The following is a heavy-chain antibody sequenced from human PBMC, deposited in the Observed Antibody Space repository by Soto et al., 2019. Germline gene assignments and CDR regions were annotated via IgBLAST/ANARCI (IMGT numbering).Heavy chain of an antibody. CDR1: GGSISSYY. J-gene: IGHJ6*02. CDR2: IYYSGST. D-gene: IGHD1-26*01. CDR3: ARRKYDGSSGMDV. V-gene: IGHV4-59*08. Sequence: SETLSLTCTVSGGSISSYYWSWIRQPPGKGLEWIGYIYYSGSTNYNPSLKSRVTISVDTSKNQFSLKLSSVTAADTAVYYCARRKYDGSSGMDVWGQGTTVTVSS.